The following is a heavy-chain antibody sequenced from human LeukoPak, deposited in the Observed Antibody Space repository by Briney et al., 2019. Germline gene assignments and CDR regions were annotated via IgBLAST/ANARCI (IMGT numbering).Heavy chain of an antibody. V-gene: IGHV2-70*01. D-gene: IGHD1-26*01. CDR3: ARWGVGATGFDY. CDR1: GFSLSTSGMC. CDR2: IDWDDDDK. Sequence: SGPTLVNPTQTLTLTCTFSGFSLSTSGMCVSWIRQPPGKALEWLALIDWDDDDKYYSTSLKTRLTVSKDTSKNQVVLTMTNMDPVDTATYYCARWGVGATGFDYWGQGTLVTVSS. J-gene: IGHJ4*02.